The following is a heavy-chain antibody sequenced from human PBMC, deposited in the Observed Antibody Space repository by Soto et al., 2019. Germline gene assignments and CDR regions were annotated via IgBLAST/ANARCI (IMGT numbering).Heavy chain of an antibody. Sequence: GGSLRLSCAASGFTFSSYGMHWVRQAPGKGLEWVAVISYDGSNKYYADSVKGRFAISRDNSKNTLYLQMNSLRAEDTAVYYCAKEFLMVRGVNWYFDLWGRGTLVTVSS. V-gene: IGHV3-30*18. D-gene: IGHD3-10*01. CDR2: ISYDGSNK. J-gene: IGHJ2*01. CDR3: AKEFLMVRGVNWYFDL. CDR1: GFTFSSYG.